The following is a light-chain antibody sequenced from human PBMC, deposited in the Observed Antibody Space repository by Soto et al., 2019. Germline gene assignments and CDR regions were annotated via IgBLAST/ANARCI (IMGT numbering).Light chain of an antibody. J-gene: IGLJ3*02. V-gene: IGLV2-8*01. Sequence: QSALTQPPSASGSPGQPFTISCTGTSSDVGGFNFVTWYQQHPGKAPKLIIYEVSKRPSGVPDHFSGSKSGNTASLTVSGLQADDEADYYCSSFGGSNHVVFGGGTQLTVL. CDR1: SSDVGGFNF. CDR2: EVS. CDR3: SSFGGSNHVV.